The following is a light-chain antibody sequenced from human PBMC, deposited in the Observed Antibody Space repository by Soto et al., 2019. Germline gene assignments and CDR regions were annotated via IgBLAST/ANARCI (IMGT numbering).Light chain of an antibody. CDR2: AAS. CDR3: QQANSFPIT. Sequence: IEVTQSPSSQAASLGDRVTITCRASQSISSYLNWYQQKPGKAPKLLIYAASSLQSGVPPRFSGSGSGTDFTLTISSLQPEDFATYFCQQANSFPITFGQGTRLEIK. J-gene: IGKJ5*01. CDR1: QSISSY. V-gene: IGKV1-39*01.